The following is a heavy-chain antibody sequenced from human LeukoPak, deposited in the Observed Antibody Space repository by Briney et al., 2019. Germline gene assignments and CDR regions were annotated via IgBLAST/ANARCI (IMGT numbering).Heavy chain of an antibody. CDR1: GYTFTSYD. CDR2: MNPNSGNT. CDR3: ARGDSIWFRELSATS. Sequence: ASVKVSCKASGYTFTSYDINWVRQATGQGLEWMGWMNPNSGNTGYAQKFQGRVTMTRNTSISTAYMELSSLRSEDTAVYYCARGDSIWFRELSATSWGQGTLVTVSS. V-gene: IGHV1-8*01. D-gene: IGHD3-10*01. J-gene: IGHJ5*02.